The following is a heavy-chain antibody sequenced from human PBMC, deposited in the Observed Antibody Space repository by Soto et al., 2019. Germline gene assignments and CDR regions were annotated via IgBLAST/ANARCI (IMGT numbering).Heavy chain of an antibody. Sequence: ASVKVSCKASEYTFTSYTMHWVRQAPGQRLEWMGWINGGNGNTKYSQKFQGRVTITRDTSASTAYMELSSLRSDDTAVYYCARELQGLYYFDCWGQGTLVTVSS. CDR3: ARELQGLYYFDC. V-gene: IGHV1-3*01. CDR2: INGGNGNT. D-gene: IGHD4-4*01. J-gene: IGHJ4*02. CDR1: EYTFTSYT.